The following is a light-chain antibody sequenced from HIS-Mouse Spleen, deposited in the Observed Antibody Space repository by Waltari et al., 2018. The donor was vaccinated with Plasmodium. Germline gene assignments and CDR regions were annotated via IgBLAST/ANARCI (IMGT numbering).Light chain of an antibody. Sequence: SYELTSPPSVSVSPGDTARNTCSGDALPKQYAYWYQQKSGQAPVLVIYEVSKRPSGIPERFSCSSSGTMATLTISGAQVEDEADYYCYSTDSSGNHRVFGGGTKLTVL. J-gene: IGLJ3*02. CDR2: EVS. CDR1: ALPKQY. CDR3: YSTDSSGNHRV. V-gene: IGLV3-10*01.